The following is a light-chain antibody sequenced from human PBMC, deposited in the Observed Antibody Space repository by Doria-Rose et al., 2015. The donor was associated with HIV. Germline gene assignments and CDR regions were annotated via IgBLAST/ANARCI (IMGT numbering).Light chain of an antibody. CDR2: WAS. CDR1: QSLLYTSKNY. Sequence: TQSPESLGMSLGERATLNCKSNQSLLYTSKNYLAWYQQKPGQPPKLLIYWASTRQSGVPARFSGSGSGTDFTLTISSLEAVDVAVYCCQQYYDTPSFGPGTTVDIK. CDR3: QQYYDTPS. V-gene: IGKV4-1*01. J-gene: IGKJ3*01.